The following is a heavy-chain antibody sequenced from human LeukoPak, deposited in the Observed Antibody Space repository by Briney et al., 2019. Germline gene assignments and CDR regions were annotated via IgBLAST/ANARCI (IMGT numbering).Heavy chain of an antibody. Sequence: GGSLRLSCAASGFIFDDYGMTWVRQGRGKGMGWGSGSNWDGYSTGYADSVRGRFTISRDNAKSTLYLQMNSLRPEDTALYYCVRDLRTDYAFDSWGQGTLVTVSS. J-gene: IGHJ4*02. V-gene: IGHV3-20*04. CDR1: GFIFDDYG. CDR2: SNWDGYST. D-gene: IGHD4/OR15-4a*01. CDR3: VRDLRTDYAFDS.